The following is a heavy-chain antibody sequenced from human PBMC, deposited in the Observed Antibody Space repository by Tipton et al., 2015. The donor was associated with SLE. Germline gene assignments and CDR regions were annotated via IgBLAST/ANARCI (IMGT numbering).Heavy chain of an antibody. CDR1: GFTFSSYG. J-gene: IGHJ2*01. D-gene: IGHD3-16*01. CDR3: ARECTLRLGFDL. Sequence: SLRLSCAASGFTFSSYGMHWVRQAPGKGLEWVASIWYDESRKYFADSVKGRFTISRDNSKNTLYLQMNSLRAEDTAVYYCARECTLRLGFDLWGRGTLVTVSS. CDR2: IWYDESRK. V-gene: IGHV3-33*01.